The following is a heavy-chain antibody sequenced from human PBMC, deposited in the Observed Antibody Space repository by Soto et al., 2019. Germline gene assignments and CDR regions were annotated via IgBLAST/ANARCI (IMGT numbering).Heavy chain of an antibody. V-gene: IGHV3-74*01. CDR1: GFTFSTYW. Sequence: PGGSLRLSCAASGFTFSTYWMSWVRQVPGKGLEWVSNIKGDGSRTSYADSVKGRFTMSRDNAKNTVSLQMNSLRVDDTAVYYCARDTNGLSYWGQGTLVTVSS. D-gene: IGHD2-8*01. CDR2: IKGDGSRT. CDR3: ARDTNGLSY. J-gene: IGHJ4*02.